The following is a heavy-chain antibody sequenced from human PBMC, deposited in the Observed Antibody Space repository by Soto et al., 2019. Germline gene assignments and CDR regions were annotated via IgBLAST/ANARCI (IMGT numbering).Heavy chain of an antibody. D-gene: IGHD5-12*01. J-gene: IGHJ4*02. V-gene: IGHV3-9*01. CDR1: GFTFDDYA. Sequence: DVQLVESGGGLVQPGRSLRLSCAASGFTFDDYAMHWVRQAPGKGLEWVSGISWNSGSIGYADSVKGRFTISRDNAKNSLYLQMNSLRAEDTALYYCAKDSSAFIVAVGYWGQGTLVTVSS. CDR3: AKDSSAFIVAVGY. CDR2: ISWNSGSI.